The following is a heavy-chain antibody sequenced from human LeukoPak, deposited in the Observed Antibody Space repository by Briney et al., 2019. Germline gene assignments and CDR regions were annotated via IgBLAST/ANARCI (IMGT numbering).Heavy chain of an antibody. J-gene: IGHJ6*02. D-gene: IGHD5-18*01. V-gene: IGHV1-18*01. Sequence: ASVKVSCKASGYTFTSYGISWVRQAPGQGLEWMGWISAYNGNTNYAQKLQGRVTMTTDTSTSTAYMELRSLRSDDTAVYYCARDLSIDENLAHTRYSYGHTYYYYGMDVWGQGTTVTVSS. CDR1: GYTFTSYG. CDR2: ISAYNGNT. CDR3: ARDLSIDENLAHTRYSYGHTYYYYGMDV.